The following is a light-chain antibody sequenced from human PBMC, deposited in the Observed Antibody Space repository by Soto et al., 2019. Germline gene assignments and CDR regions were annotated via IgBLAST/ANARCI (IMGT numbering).Light chain of an antibody. CDR3: QQYGSSLTWT. CDR1: QSVISNY. V-gene: IGKV3-20*01. Sequence: EVVLTQSPGTVSLSPGERVTLSCRASQSVISNYLVWYQQRPGQAPRLLIYAASSRATAIPDRFSGSGSGTDLTLSISSLEPEDFAVYYCQQYGSSLTWTFGQGTKVEMK. J-gene: IGKJ1*01. CDR2: AAS.